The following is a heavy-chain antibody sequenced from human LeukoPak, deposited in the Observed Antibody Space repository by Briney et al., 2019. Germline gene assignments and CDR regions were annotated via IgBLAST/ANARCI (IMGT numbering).Heavy chain of an antibody. V-gene: IGHV3-21*01. J-gene: IGHJ4*02. CDR2: ISSSSSYI. D-gene: IGHD1-20*01. Sequence: PGGSLRLSCAASGFTFSSYSMNWVRQAQGKGLEWASSISSSSSYIYYADSVKGRFTISRDNAKNSLYLQMNSLRAEDTAVYYCAREGRGITGTTLRSWVDYWGQGTLVTVSS. CDR1: GFTFSSYS. CDR3: AREGRGITGTTLRSWVDY.